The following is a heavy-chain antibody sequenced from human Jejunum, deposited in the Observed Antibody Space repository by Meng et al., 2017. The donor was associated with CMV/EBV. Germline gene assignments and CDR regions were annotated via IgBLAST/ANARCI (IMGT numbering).Heavy chain of an antibody. CDR1: GDSVSGGSYY. CDR2: IYNSVST. CDR3: ARDQPADY. Sequence: CTVSGDSVSGGSYYWTWIRQAPGKGLEWIGYIYNSVSTNYNPSLKSRVTISVDTSKNQFSLKLTSVTAADTAVYYCARDQPADYWGQGNRVTVSS. V-gene: IGHV4-61*01. J-gene: IGHJ4*02.